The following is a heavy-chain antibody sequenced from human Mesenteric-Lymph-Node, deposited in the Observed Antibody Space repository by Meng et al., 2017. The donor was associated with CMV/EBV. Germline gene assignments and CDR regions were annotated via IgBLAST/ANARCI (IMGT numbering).Heavy chain of an antibody. Sequence: SETLSLTCTVSGGSISSYYWSWIRQPPGKGLEWIGYIYYSGSTNYNPSLKSRVTISVDTSKNQFSLKLSSVTAADTAVYYCARDKGGGDYYGMDVWGQGTTVTVSS. CDR1: GGSISSYY. J-gene: IGHJ6*02. D-gene: IGHD3-16*01. CDR3: ARDKGGGDYYGMDV. CDR2: IYYSGST. V-gene: IGHV4-59*01.